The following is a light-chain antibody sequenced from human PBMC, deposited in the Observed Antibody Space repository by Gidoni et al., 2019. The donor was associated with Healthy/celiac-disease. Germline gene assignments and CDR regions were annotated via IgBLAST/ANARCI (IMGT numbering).Light chain of an antibody. V-gene: IGLV2-8*01. Sequence: QSALTQPPSASGSPGQSVTIPCTGTSSDVGGYNYVPWYQQHPGKAPKLMIYEIIKRPSGVPDRFSGSKSGNTASLTVSGLQAEDEADYYCSSYAGSNSWVFGGGTKLTVL. CDR2: EII. J-gene: IGLJ3*02. CDR3: SSYAGSNSWV. CDR1: SSDVGGYNY.